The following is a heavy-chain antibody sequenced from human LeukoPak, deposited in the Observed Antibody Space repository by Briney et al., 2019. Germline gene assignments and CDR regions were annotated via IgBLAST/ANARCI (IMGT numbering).Heavy chain of an antibody. D-gene: IGHD3-9*01. Sequence: ASVKVSCKTSGYSFNDYYLHWVRQAPGQGLEWMGWINPNSGRTDYAPKFQGRVTLPTDTSITTAYMELSSLISGDTALYYCARDSSDVLTGYYHFWGQGTLVTVSS. CDR3: ARDSSDVLTGYYHF. CDR1: GYSFNDYY. J-gene: IGHJ4*02. CDR2: INPNSGRT. V-gene: IGHV1-2*02.